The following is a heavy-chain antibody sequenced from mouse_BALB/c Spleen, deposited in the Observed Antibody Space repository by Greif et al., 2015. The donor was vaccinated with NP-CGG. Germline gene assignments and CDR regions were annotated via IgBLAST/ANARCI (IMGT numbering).Heavy chain of an antibody. CDR3: ARWDWYFDV. V-gene: IGHV14-3*02. CDR1: GFNIKDTY. J-gene: IGHJ1*01. Sequence: EVKLQESGAELVKPGASVKLSCTASGFNIKDTYMHWVKQRPEQGLEWVGRIDPANGNTKYDPKFQGKATITADTSSNTAYLQLSSLTSGDTAVYYCARWDWYFDVWGAGTTVTVSS. CDR2: IDPANGNT.